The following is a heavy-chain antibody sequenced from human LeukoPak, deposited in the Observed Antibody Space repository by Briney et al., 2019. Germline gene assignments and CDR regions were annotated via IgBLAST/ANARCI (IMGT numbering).Heavy chain of an antibody. CDR1: GFTFSSYS. CDR2: ISSSSSYI. J-gene: IGHJ4*02. D-gene: IGHD5-12*01. V-gene: IGHV3-21*01. Sequence: GGSLRLSCAASGFTFSSYSMNWVRQAPGKGLEWVSSISSSSSYIYYADSVKGRFTISRDNAKNSLYLQMNSLRAEDTAVYCCARFPLYSGYDFLWGQGTLVTVSS. CDR3: ARFPLYSGYDFL.